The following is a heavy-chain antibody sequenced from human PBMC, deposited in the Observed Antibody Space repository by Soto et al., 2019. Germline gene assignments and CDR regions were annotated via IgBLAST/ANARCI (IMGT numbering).Heavy chain of an antibody. CDR3: ARDTGDGTVDF. CDR1: GYTFSSYA. J-gene: IGHJ4*02. D-gene: IGHD7-27*01. Sequence: QVHLVQSGAEVRKPGASVKVSCKASGYTFSSYAMHWVRQAPGQRLEWMGWINAGYGNTKSSQKFQERVTISRDTSASTAYMELTSLRSEDTAVYYCARDTGDGTVDFWGQGTLVTVSS. V-gene: IGHV1-3*01. CDR2: INAGYGNT.